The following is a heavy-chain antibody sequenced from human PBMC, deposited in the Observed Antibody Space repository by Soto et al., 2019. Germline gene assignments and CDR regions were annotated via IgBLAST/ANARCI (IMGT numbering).Heavy chain of an antibody. Sequence: EVQLLESGGGLVQPGGSLRLSCAASGFAFSTYAMSWVRQAPGKGLEWVSAISAGGGSTYYADSVKGRFTISRDNSKNTLYVQMNSLRAEDTAVYYCAKVLSSNYYLLDYWGQGTLVTVSS. D-gene: IGHD4-4*01. CDR3: AKVLSSNYYLLDY. CDR1: GFAFSTYA. J-gene: IGHJ4*02. CDR2: ISAGGGST. V-gene: IGHV3-23*01.